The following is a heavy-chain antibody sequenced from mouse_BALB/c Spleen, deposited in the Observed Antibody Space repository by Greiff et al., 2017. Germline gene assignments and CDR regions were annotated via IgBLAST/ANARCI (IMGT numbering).Heavy chain of an antibody. CDR3: ARVVALTDRDWYFDV. J-gene: IGHJ1*01. CDR1: GFTFSSYG. CDR2: INSNGGST. V-gene: IGHV5-6-3*01. D-gene: IGHD2-14*01. Sequence: EVMLVESGGGLVQPGGSLKLSCAASGFTFSSYGMSWVRQTPDKRLELVATINSNGGSTYYPDSVKGRFTISRDNAKNTLYLQMSSLKSEDTAMYYCARVVALTDRDWYFDVWGAGTTVTVSS.